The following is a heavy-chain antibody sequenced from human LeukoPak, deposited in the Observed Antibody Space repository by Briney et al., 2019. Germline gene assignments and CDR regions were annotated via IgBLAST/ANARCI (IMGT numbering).Heavy chain of an antibody. CDR2: ISGSGGST. V-gene: IGHV3-23*01. Sequence: GGSLRLSCAASGFTFSSYAMSWVRQAPGKGLEWVSAISGSGGSTYYADSVKGRFTISRDNSKNTLYLQMNSLRAEDTAVYYCAKGSGSCGTKYPPFYFWGQGTLVTVSS. D-gene: IGHD2-15*01. CDR3: AKGSGSCGTKYPPFYF. J-gene: IGHJ4*02. CDR1: GFTFSSYA.